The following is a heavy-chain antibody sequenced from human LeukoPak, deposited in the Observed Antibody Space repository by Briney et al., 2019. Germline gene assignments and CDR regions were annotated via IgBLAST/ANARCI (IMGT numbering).Heavy chain of an antibody. CDR1: GFTSSSYW. J-gene: IGHJ4*02. V-gene: IGHV3-7*01. Sequence: GGSPRLSCAASGFTSSSYWMSWVRQAPGKGLEWVANIKQDGSEKYYVDSVKGRFTISRDNAKNSLYLQMNSLRAEDTAVYYCARDRGSSGWYEFDSWGQGTLVTVSS. CDR2: IKQDGSEK. CDR3: ARDRGSSGWYEFDS. D-gene: IGHD6-19*01.